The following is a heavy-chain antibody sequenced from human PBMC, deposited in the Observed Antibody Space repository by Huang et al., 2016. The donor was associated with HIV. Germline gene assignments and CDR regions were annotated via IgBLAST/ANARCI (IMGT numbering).Heavy chain of an antibody. CDR3: AKDLTYTYGRHFDY. Sequence: QVQLVESGGGVVQPGGSLRLSCAASRFTFSSFGMHGVRQAPGKGLEWVAFIRYDGNNYYYADSVKGRFTISRDNSKNTLYLQMNSLRADDTAVYYCAKDLTYTYGRHFDYWGQGTLVTVSS. D-gene: IGHD5-18*01. CDR1: RFTFSSFG. J-gene: IGHJ4*02. V-gene: IGHV3-30*02. CDR2: IRYDGNNY.